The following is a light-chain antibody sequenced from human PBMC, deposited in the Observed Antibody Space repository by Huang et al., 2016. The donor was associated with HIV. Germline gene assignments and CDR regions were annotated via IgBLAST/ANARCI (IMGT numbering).Light chain of an antibody. CDR3: QQRSNWPRGYT. J-gene: IGKJ2*01. CDR1: QSVSSY. CDR2: DAS. Sequence: EIVLTQSPATLSLSPGERATLSCRASQSVSSYLAWYQQKPCQAPRLLIYDASNRATGIPARFSGSGSGTYFTLTISSLEPEDFAVYYCQQRSNWPRGYTFGQGTKLEIK. V-gene: IGKV3-11*01.